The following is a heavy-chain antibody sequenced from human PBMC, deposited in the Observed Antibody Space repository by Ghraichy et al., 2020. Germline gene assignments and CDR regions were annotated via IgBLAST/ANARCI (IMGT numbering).Heavy chain of an antibody. Sequence: SETLSLTCAVYGGSFSGYYWSWIRQPPGKGLEWIGEINHSGSTNYNPSLKSRVTISVDTSKNQFSLKLSSVTAADTAVYYCARSDGYGGNHIGGAHFDYWCQGTLVTVSS. V-gene: IGHV4-34*01. D-gene: IGHD4-23*01. J-gene: IGHJ4*02. CDR2: INHSGST. CDR3: ARSDGYGGNHIGGAHFDY. CDR1: GGSFSGYY.